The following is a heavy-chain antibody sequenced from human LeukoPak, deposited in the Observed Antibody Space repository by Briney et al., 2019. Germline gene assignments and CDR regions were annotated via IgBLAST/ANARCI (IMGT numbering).Heavy chain of an antibody. Sequence: SETLSLTCTVSGGSISSSSYYWGWIRQPPGKGLEWIGSIYYSGSTYYNPSLKSRVTISVDTSKNQFSLKLSSVTAADTAVYYCASRGILGYYYDSSGPWAFFDYWGQGTLVTVSS. CDR3: ASRGILGYYYDSSGPWAFFDY. CDR1: GGSISSSSYY. CDR2: IYYSGST. D-gene: IGHD3-22*01. V-gene: IGHV4-39*01. J-gene: IGHJ4*02.